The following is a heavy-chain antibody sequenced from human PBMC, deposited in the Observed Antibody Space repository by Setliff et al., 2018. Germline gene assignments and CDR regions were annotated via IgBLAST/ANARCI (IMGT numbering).Heavy chain of an antibody. J-gene: IGHJ3*02. CDR1: GGSISSGSYY. Sequence: LSLTCTVSGGSISSGSYYWSWIRQPAGKGLEWIGHIYTSGSTNYNPSLKSRVTISVDTSKNQFSLKLSSVTAADTAVYYCARFWGFGDYDAFDIWGQGTMVTVSS. V-gene: IGHV4-61*09. D-gene: IGHD3-16*01. CDR3: ARFWGFGDYDAFDI. CDR2: IYTSGST.